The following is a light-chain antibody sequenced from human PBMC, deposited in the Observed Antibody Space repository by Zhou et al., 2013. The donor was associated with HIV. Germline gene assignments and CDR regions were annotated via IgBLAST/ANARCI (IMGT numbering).Light chain of an antibody. CDR1: QSITKN. Sequence: DIQMTQSPSSLSASLGDRVTITCRASQSITKNLNWYQQKPGKAPKLLIHAASTLQSGVPSRFSGSGSGTDFTLTISSLQPEDFATYYCQQSYSTPCSFGQGTKLEIK. CDR3: QQSYSTPCS. CDR2: AAS. V-gene: IGKV1-39*01. J-gene: IGKJ2*04.